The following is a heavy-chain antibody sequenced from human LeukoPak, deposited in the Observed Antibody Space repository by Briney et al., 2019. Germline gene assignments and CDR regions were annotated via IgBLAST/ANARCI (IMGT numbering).Heavy chain of an antibody. V-gene: IGHV1-2*02. J-gene: IGHJ5*02. CDR1: GYTFTDYY. D-gene: IGHD3-10*01. CDR2: INPNSGGT. CDR3: ARGAVTMVRGVIMVWFDP. Sequence: ASVKVSCKASGYTFTDYYMHWVRQAPGQGLEWMGWINPNSGGTNYAQKFQGRVTMTRDTSISTAYMELSRLRSDDTAVYYCARGAVTMVRGVIMVWFDPWGQGTLVTVSS.